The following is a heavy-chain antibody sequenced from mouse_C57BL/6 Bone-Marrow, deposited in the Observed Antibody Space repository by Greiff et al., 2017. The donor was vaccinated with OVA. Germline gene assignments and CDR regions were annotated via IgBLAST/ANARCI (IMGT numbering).Heavy chain of an antibody. CDR3: TRSYGSSSYFDY. Sequence: EVKLVESGTVLARPGASVKMSCKTSGYTFTSYWMHWVKKRPGQGLEWIGAIYPGNSDTSYKQKLKGKAKLTEVTSASTAYMELSSLTNEDSAVYYCTRSYGSSSYFDYWGQGTTLTVSS. V-gene: IGHV1-5*01. CDR2: IYPGNSDT. CDR1: GYTFTSYW. J-gene: IGHJ2*01. D-gene: IGHD1-1*01.